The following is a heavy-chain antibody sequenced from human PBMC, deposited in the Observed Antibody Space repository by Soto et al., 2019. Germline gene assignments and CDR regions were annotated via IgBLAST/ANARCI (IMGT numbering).Heavy chain of an antibody. CDR3: ARGPPGSCSGGSCYGANYYYGMDV. D-gene: IGHD2-15*01. J-gene: IGHJ6*02. Sequence: ASVKVSCKASGYTLTSYYMHWVRQAPGQGLEWMGIINPSGGSTNYAQKFQGRVTMTRDTSTSTVYMELSSLRSEDTAVYYCARGPPGSCSGGSCYGANYYYGMDVWG. CDR2: INPSGGST. CDR1: GYTLTSYY. V-gene: IGHV1-46*03.